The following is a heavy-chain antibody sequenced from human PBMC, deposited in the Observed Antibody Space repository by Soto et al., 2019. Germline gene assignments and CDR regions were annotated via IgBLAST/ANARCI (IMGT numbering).Heavy chain of an antibody. Sequence: QLQLQESGPGLVKPSETLSLTCTVSGGSISSSSYYWGWIRQPPGKGLEWIGSIYYSGSTYYNPSLKSRVTISVDTSKNQFSLKLSSVTAADTAVYYCARLGDVDIVAPLGYWGQGTLVTVSS. CDR3: ARLGDVDIVAPLGY. J-gene: IGHJ4*02. D-gene: IGHD5-12*01. CDR2: IYYSGST. CDR1: GGSISSSSYY. V-gene: IGHV4-39*01.